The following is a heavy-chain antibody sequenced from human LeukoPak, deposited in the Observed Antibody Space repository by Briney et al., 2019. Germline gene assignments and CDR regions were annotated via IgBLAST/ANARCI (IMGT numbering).Heavy chain of an antibody. CDR1: GGSISSSSYY. CDR3: ARPRYNWIRPDAFDI. V-gene: IGHV4-39*07. Sequence: PSETLSLTCTVSGGSISSSSYYWGWIRQPPGKGLEWIGSIYYSGSTYYNPSLKSRVTISVDTSKNQFSLKLSSVTAADTAVYYCARPRYNWIRPDAFDIWGQGTMVTVSS. J-gene: IGHJ3*02. CDR2: IYYSGST. D-gene: IGHD1-1*01.